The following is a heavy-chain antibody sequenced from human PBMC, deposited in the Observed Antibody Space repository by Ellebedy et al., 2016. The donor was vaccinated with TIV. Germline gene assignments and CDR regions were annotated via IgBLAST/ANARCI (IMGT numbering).Heavy chain of an antibody. CDR2: INHSGST. V-gene: IGHV4-34*01. CDR1: GGSISSYY. CDR3: ARGRGYCSSTSCPSHYYYYMDV. J-gene: IGHJ6*03. Sequence: SETLSLTXTVSGGSISSYYWSWIRQPPGKGLEWIGEINHSGSTNYNPSLKSRVTISVDTSKNQFSLKLSSVTAADTAVYYCARGRGYCSSTSCPSHYYYYMDVWGKGTTVTVSS. D-gene: IGHD2-2*01.